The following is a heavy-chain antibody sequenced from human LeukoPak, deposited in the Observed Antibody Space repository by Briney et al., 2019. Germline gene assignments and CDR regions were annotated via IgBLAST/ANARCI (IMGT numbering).Heavy chain of an antibody. CDR3: ARAGYGDSDFDY. CDR1: GYSISSSYY. Sequence: SETLSLTCTVSGYSISSSYYWGWIRQPPGKGLEWIGSIYHSGNTYYNPSLKSRVTISVDTSKNQFSLKLSSVTAADTAVYYCARAGYGDSDFDYWGQGPLVTVSS. J-gene: IGHJ4*02. V-gene: IGHV4-38-2*02. D-gene: IGHD4-17*01. CDR2: IYHSGNT.